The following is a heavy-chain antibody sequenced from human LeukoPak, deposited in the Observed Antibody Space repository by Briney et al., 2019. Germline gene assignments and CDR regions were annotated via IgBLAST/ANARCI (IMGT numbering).Heavy chain of an antibody. CDR2: ISWNSGSI. CDR1: GFTFDDYA. V-gene: IGHV3-9*01. CDR3: ARDYYASGSHDY. J-gene: IGHJ4*02. D-gene: IGHD3-10*01. Sequence: PGRSLRLSCAASGFTFDDYAMHWVRQAPGKGLEWVSGISWNSGSIGYADSVKGRFTISRDNAKNSLYLQMNSLRAEDTAVYYCARDYYASGSHDYWGQGTLVTVSS.